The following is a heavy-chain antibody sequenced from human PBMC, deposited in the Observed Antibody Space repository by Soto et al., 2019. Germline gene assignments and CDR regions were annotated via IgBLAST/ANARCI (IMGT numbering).Heavy chain of an antibody. V-gene: IGHV3-15*01. D-gene: IGHD4-17*01. CDR3: TTDSFDYGDYFDY. CDR1: GFTFSNAW. Sequence: GGSLRLSCAASGFTFSNAWMSWVRQAPGKGLEWVGRIKSKTDGGTTDYAAPVKGRFTISRDDSKNTLYLQMNSLKTEDTAVYYCTTDSFDYGDYFDYWGQGTLVTVSS. CDR2: IKSKTDGGTT. J-gene: IGHJ4*02.